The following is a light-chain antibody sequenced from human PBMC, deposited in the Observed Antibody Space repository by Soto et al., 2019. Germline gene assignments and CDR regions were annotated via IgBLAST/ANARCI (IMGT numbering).Light chain of an antibody. CDR1: SSDVGGYNY. Sequence: QSALTQPASVSGSPGQSIAISCTGTSSDVGGYNYVSWYQQHPGKAPKLMIYDVSNRPSGVSIRFSGSKSGNTASLTISGLQAEDEADYCSSYTSSGNYVFGTGTKVTVL. V-gene: IGLV2-14*03. CDR2: DVS. CDR3: SSYTSSGNYV. J-gene: IGLJ1*01.